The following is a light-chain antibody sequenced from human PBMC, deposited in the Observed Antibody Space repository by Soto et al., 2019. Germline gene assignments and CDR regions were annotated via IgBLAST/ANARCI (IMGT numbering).Light chain of an antibody. J-gene: IGKJ4*01. CDR2: AGT. CDR3: QQLHVYPST. V-gene: IGKV1-9*01. CDR1: QDINSY. Sequence: IQLTQSPSSLSASVGDRVTITCRASQDINSYLAWYQQKPDKAPNLVIYAGTSLQSGVPSRFSGSGSGTEFTLTISSLQPEDFATYYCQQLHVYPSTFGGGTKVE.